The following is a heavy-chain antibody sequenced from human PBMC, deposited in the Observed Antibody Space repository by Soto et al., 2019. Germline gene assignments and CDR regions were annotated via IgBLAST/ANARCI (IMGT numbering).Heavy chain of an antibody. D-gene: IGHD4-17*01. Sequence: GGSLRLSCAASGFTFSSYAMHWVRQAPGKGLEYVSAITSNGGSTYYANSVKGRFTISRDNSKNTLSLQMGSLRAEDMAVYYCARADSAGDYHYWGQGTLVTVSS. CDR3: ARADSAGDYHY. V-gene: IGHV3-64*01. J-gene: IGHJ4*02. CDR2: ITSNGGST. CDR1: GFTFSSYA.